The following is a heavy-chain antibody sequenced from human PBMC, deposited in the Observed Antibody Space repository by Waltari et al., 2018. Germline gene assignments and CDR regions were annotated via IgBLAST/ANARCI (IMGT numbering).Heavy chain of an antibody. V-gene: IGHV3-33*01. CDR3: ARTGNGHSSGWYSGDY. CDR2: IWYDGSKK. Sequence: VQLVESGGGLIQPGRSLRLSCAASGFTFSSYGMHWVRQAPDKGLEWVAIIWYDGSKKYYADSVKGRFTISKDNSNNTRYLQMNSLRAEDTAVYYCARTGNGHSSGWYSGDYWGQGTLVTVSS. D-gene: IGHD6-19*01. CDR1: GFTFSSYG. J-gene: IGHJ4*02.